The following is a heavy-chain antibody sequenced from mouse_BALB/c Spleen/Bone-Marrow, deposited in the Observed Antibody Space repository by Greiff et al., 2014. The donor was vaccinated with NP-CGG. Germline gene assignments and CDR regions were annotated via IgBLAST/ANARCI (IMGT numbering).Heavy chain of an antibody. CDR1: GYAFTNYL. Sequence: LQESGAELVRPGTSVKVSCKASGYAFTNYLIEWVKQRPGQGLEWIGVINPGSGGTNYNEKFKGKATLTADKSSSTAYMQLSSLTSDDSAVYFCARSRTGFAYWGQGTLATVSA. J-gene: IGHJ3*01. V-gene: IGHV1-54*03. CDR3: ARSRTGFAY. CDR2: INPGSGGT.